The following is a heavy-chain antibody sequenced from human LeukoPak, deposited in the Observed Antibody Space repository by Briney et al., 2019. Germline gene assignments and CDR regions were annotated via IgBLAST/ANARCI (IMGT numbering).Heavy chain of an antibody. CDR3: ARHGHSSGYSHFDY. CDR1: GGSVSSGSYY. J-gene: IGHJ4*02. Sequence: KTSETLSLTCTVSGGSVSSGSYYWSWIRQPPGKGLEWIGYIYYSGSTNYNPSLKSRVTISVDTSKNQFSLKLSSVTAADTAVYYCARHGHSSGYSHFDYWGQGTLVTVSS. V-gene: IGHV4-61*01. CDR2: IYYSGST. D-gene: IGHD3-22*01.